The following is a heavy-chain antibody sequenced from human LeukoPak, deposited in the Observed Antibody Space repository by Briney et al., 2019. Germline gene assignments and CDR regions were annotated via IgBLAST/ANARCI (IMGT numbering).Heavy chain of an antibody. D-gene: IGHD3-16*01. CDR2: IGGRGGST. CDR1: GFRFSDFT. Sequence: GGSLRLSCAASGFRFSDFTMTWVRQPPGKGPEWVSAIGGRGGSTYYADSVGGRLTISRDNSKDILYLQMNSLKVEDTATYYCGKEGGAWGQGTKVTVSS. J-gene: IGHJ5*02. CDR3: GKEGGA. V-gene: IGHV3-23*01.